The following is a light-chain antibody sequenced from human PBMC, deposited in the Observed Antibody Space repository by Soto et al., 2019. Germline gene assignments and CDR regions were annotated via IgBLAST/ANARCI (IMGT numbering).Light chain of an antibody. J-gene: IGKJ1*01. CDR1: QDISGW. CDR2: AAS. Sequence: DIQMTQSPSTLSASVGDRVTITCRASQDISGWLAWYRQKPGKAPKVLIYAASSLQSGVPSRFSGSGSGTDFTLTISSLEPEDFAVYYCQQRSNWPPTFGQGTKVDI. CDR3: QQRSNWPPT. V-gene: IGKV1-5*01.